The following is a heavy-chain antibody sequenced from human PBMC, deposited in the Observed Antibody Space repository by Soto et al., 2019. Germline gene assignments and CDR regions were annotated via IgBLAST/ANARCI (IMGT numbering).Heavy chain of an antibody. CDR2: ISASGGST. CDR3: AKDYCGGDCYSVFY. Sequence: GGSLRLSCAASGFTFSSDAMSWVRQAPGKGLEWVSSISASGGSTYYADSVKGRFTISRDNSKNTLYLQMNSLRAEDTAVYYCAKDYCGGDCYSVFYWGQGTLVTVSS. D-gene: IGHD2-21*02. J-gene: IGHJ4*02. V-gene: IGHV3-23*01. CDR1: GFTFSSDA.